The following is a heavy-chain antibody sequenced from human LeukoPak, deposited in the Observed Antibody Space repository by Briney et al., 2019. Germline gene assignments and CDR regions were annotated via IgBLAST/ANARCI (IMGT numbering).Heavy chain of an antibody. CDR1: GFIFSNYA. J-gene: IGHJ6*02. V-gene: IGHV3-23*01. D-gene: IGHD2-15*01. Sequence: PGGSLRLSCAASGFIFSNYAMSWVRQAPGKGLEWVSVMGDSDASAFYVDSVKARFTISRDNSKNTLYLQMNSLRAEDTAVYYCAKDRGYCSGGSCYNGMDVWGQGTTVTVSS. CDR3: AKDRGYCSGGSCYNGMDV. CDR2: MGDSDASA.